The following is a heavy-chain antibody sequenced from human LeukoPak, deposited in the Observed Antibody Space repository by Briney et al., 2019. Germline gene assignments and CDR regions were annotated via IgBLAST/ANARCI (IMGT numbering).Heavy chain of an antibody. V-gene: IGHV1-18*01. J-gene: IGHJ4*02. CDR1: GYTFTSYG. CDR2: ISAYNGNT. Sequence: ASVKVSCKASGYTFTSYGISWVRQAPGQGLEWMGWISAYNGNTNYAQKLQGRVTMTTDTSTSTAYMELRSLRSDDTAVYYCARDSYYYGSGSYYTPGYWGQGTLVTVSS. D-gene: IGHD3-10*01. CDR3: ARDSYYYGSGSYYTPGY.